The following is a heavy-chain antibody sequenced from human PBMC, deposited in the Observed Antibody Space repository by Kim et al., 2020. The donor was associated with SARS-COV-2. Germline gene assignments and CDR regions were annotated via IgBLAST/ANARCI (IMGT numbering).Heavy chain of an antibody. D-gene: IGHD1-1*01. CDR2: INYNTGDP. Sequence: GQGLEWMGWINYNTGDPTYAQAFTGRFVFSLDTSVSTAYLQISSLKAADTAVYYCAHDSTGWNDHGMDLWGQGTTVTVSS. V-gene: IGHV7-4-1*02. J-gene: IGHJ6*02. CDR3: AHDSTGWNDHGMDL.